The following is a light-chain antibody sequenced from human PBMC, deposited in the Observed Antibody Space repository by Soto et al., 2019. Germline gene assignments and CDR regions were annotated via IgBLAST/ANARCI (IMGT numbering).Light chain of an antibody. Sequence: SYELTQPPSVSVAPGKTARITCGGNNIGSKSVHWYQQKPGQAPVLVIYFDTDRSPGIPARFSGSNSGNTATLTISRVEAGDEADYYCQVWDSSSHHWVFGGGTKLTVL. V-gene: IGLV3-21*04. CDR3: QVWDSSSHHWV. CDR2: FDT. CDR1: NIGSKS. J-gene: IGLJ3*02.